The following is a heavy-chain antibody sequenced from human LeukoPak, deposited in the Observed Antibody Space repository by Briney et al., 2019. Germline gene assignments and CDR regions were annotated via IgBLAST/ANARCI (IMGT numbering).Heavy chain of an antibody. CDR3: ARNPVTTKYFDY. Sequence: ASVKVSCKASGYTFTSYYMHWVRQAPGQGLEWMGIINPSGGSTRYAQKFQGRVTMTRNTSTSTVYMELSSLRSEDTAVYYCARNPVTTKYFDYWGQGTLVTVSS. D-gene: IGHD4-17*01. CDR1: GYTFTSYY. J-gene: IGHJ4*02. V-gene: IGHV1-46*01. CDR2: INPSGGST.